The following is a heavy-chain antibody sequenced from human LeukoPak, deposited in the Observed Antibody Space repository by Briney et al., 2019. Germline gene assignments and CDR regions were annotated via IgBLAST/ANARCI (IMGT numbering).Heavy chain of an antibody. CDR1: GASVSSNY. CDR2: ISFSDGT. CDR3: ARIRRHNYDWYADDS. D-gene: IGHD3-9*01. V-gene: IGHV4-4*07. J-gene: IGHJ5*01. Sequence: SETLSLTCAVSGASVSSNYWSWIRQSAGEGLEWIGRISFSDGTNYSPSLKSRVSMSLDASKNQFSLKLTSVTAADTAVYYCARIRRHNYDWYADDSWGHGALVTVSS.